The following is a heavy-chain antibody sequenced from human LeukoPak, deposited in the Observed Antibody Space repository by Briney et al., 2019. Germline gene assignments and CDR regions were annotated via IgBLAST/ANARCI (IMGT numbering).Heavy chain of an antibody. V-gene: IGHV3-21*04. CDR1: GFTFSSYS. J-gene: IGHJ5*01. Sequence: PGGSLRLSCAASGFTFSSYSMNWVRQAPGKGLEWVSSISSSSDSTIYYADSVKGRFTISRDNAENSLYLQMNSLGAEDTAVYYCARGNSGWFAYWFDSWGQGTLVTVSS. CDR3: ARGNSGWFAYWFDS. D-gene: IGHD6-19*01. CDR2: ISSSSDSTI.